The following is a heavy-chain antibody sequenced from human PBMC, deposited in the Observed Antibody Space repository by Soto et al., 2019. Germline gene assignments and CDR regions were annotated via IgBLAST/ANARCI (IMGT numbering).Heavy chain of an antibody. CDR2: IIPILGIA. D-gene: IGHD3-10*01. CDR1: GGTFSSYT. J-gene: IGHJ3*02. Sequence: QVQLVQSGAEVKKPGSSVKVSCKASGGTFSSYTISWVRQAPGQGLEWMGRIIPILGIANYAQKFQGRVTITADKSTXPAYMELXSXRXEDXXXXYCARWTRFGEVTFDIWGQGTMVTVSS. V-gene: IGHV1-69*02. CDR3: ARWTRFGEVTFDI.